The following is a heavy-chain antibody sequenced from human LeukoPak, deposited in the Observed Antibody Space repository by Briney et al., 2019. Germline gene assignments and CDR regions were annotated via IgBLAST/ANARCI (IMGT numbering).Heavy chain of an antibody. V-gene: IGHV4-59*01. J-gene: IGHJ6*03. CDR1: GGSFSGYY. D-gene: IGHD2-8*02. CDR2: IYYSGST. Sequence: PSETLSLTCAVYGGSFSGYYWSWIRQPPGKGLEWIGYIYYSGSTNYNPSLKSRVTISVDTSKNQFSLKLSSVTAADTAVYYCARVVLNYYYYYMDVWGKGTTVTVSS. CDR3: ARVVLNYYYYYMDV.